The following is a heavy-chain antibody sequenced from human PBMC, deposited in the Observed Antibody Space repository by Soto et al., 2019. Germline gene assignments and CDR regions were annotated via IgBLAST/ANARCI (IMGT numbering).Heavy chain of an antibody. D-gene: IGHD3-16*01. V-gene: IGHV3-30*19. Sequence: QLQLVESGGGVVQPGTSLRLSCTASGFMFKSYVMHWVRQAPGKGLEWVALTSYDGNNKYYGDSVKGRFTVSRDNSKNTVHLQMASLRPEDTALYYCARLGTTGGFDLWGQGTLVSVSS. CDR3: ARLGTTGGFDL. CDR2: TSYDGNNK. J-gene: IGHJ4*02. CDR1: GFMFKSYV.